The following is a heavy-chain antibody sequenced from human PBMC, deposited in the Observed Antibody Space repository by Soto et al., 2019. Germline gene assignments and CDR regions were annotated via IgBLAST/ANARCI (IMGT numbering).Heavy chain of an antibody. CDR2: IIPMCGTA. J-gene: IGHJ6*02. D-gene: IGHD2-2*01. CDR1: GGTFSTYT. V-gene: IGHV1-69*12. Sequence: QVQLVQSGAEVKKPGSSVKVSCKASGGTFSTYTINWVRQAPGQGLEWMGGIIPMCGTANYAQKFQGRVTITADESTSTADMELSSLRSEDTAVYYCARRYCISTSCHYYGMDVWGQGTTVTVSS. CDR3: ARRYCISTSCHYYGMDV.